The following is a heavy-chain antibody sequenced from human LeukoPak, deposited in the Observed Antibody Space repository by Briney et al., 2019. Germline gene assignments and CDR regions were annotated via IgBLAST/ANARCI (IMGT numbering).Heavy chain of an antibody. V-gene: IGHV4-34*01. Sequence: SETLSLTCAVYGGSFSGYYWSWIRQPPGKGLEWIGEINHSGSTNYNSSLKSRVTISVDTSKNQFSLKLSSVTAADTAVYYCARTTEGYCRGVSCYDYYYYMDVWGKGTTVTVSS. J-gene: IGHJ6*03. CDR3: ARTTEGYCRGVSCYDYYYYMDV. D-gene: IGHD2-15*01. CDR1: GGSFSGYY. CDR2: INHSGST.